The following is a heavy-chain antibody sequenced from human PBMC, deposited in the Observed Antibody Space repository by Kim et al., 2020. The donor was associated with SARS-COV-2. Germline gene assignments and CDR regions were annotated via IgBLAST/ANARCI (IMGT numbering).Heavy chain of an antibody. V-gene: IGHV1-18*04. J-gene: IGHJ4*02. CDR2: ISAYNGNT. CDR3: ARDRPLDSSSWYSPS. CDR1: GYTFTSYG. D-gene: IGHD6-13*01. Sequence: ASVKVSCKASGYTFTSYGISWVRQAPGQGLEWMGWISAYNGNTNYAQKLQGRVTMTTDTSTSTAYMELRSLRSDDTAVYYCARDRPLDSSSWYSPSWGQGTLVTVSS.